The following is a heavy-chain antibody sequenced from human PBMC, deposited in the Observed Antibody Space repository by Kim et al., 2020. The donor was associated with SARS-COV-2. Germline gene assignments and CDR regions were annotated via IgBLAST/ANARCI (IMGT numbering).Heavy chain of an antibody. Sequence: SETLSLTCTVSGGSVSSGSYYWSWIRQPPGKGLEWIGYIYYSGSTNYNPSLKSRVTISVDTSKNQFSLKLSSVTAADTAVYYCARGSVVPAAMWFDPWGQGTLVTVSS. CDR3: ARGSVVPAAMWFDP. J-gene: IGHJ5*02. V-gene: IGHV4-61*01. CDR2: IYYSGST. CDR1: GGSVSSGSYY. D-gene: IGHD2-2*01.